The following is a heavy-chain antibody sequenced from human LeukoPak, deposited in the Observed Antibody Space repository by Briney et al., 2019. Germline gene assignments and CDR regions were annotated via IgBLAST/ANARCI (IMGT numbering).Heavy chain of an antibody. D-gene: IGHD2-2*01. J-gene: IGHJ4*02. CDR1: GFTFSSYA. Sequence: GGSLRLPCAASGFTFSSYAMTWVRQAPGKGLEWVSTSSSSGSRTYYADSVKGRFTIPRDNSKNTLFLRMSSLRAEDTAVYYCAKDNILPTAKTTLDYWGQGTLVTVSS. CDR3: AKDNILPTAKTTLDY. CDR2: SSSSGSRT. V-gene: IGHV3-23*01.